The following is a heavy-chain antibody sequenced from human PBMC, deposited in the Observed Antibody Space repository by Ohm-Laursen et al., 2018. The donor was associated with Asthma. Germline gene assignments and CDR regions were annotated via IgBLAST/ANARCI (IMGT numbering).Heavy chain of an antibody. J-gene: IGHJ5*02. CDR1: GGTFSSYA. Sequence: SVKVSCKASGGTFSSYAISWVRQAPGQGLEWMGGIIPIFGTANYAQKFQGRVTITADESTSTAYMELSSLRSEDTAVYYCARGGTIFGVVTQGWFDPWGQGTLVTVSS. V-gene: IGHV1-69*13. CDR3: ARGGTIFGVVTQGWFDP. CDR2: IIPIFGTA. D-gene: IGHD3-3*01.